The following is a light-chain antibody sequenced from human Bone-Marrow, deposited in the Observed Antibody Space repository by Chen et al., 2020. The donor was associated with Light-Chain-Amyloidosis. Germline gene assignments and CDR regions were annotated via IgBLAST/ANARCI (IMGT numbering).Light chain of an antibody. CDR2: EVT. V-gene: IGLV2-14*01. CDR3: DSYTMTNTLV. J-gene: IGLJ1*01. Sequence: QSALTQPASVSGSPGQSITISCTGTSSDVGGDNHVSWYQQHPDEAPKLMIYEVTNRPSWVPDSFAGSKSDNAASLTIAGRQTEDEADYVCDSYTMTNTLVFGRGARVTVL. CDR1: SSDVGGDNH.